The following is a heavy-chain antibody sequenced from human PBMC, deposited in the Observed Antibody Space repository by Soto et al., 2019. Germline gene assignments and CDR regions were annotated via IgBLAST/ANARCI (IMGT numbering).Heavy chain of an antibody. CDR3: AKDYTIFGVVNNNWFDP. CDR2: ISWNSGSI. D-gene: IGHD3-3*01. J-gene: IGHJ5*02. CDR1: GFTFDDYA. Sequence: GGSLRLSCAASGFTFDDYAMHWVRQAPGKGLEWVSGISWNSGSIGYADSVKGRFTISRDNAKNSLYLQMNSLRAEDTALYYCAKDYTIFGVVNNNWFDPWGQGTLVTVSS. V-gene: IGHV3-9*01.